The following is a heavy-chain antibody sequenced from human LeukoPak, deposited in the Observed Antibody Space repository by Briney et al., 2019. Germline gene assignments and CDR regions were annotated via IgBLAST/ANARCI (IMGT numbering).Heavy chain of an antibody. J-gene: IGHJ1*01. CDR3: ARLAPYDSSGYYYVAEYFQH. CDR1: GYSISSGYY. D-gene: IGHD3-22*01. V-gene: IGHV4-38-2*01. Sequence: TSETLSLTCAVSGYSISSGYYWGWIRQPPGKGLEWIGSIYHSGSTYYNPSLKSRDTISVDTSKNQFSLKLSSVPAADTAVYYCARLAPYDSSGYYYVAEYFQHWGQGTLVTVSS. CDR2: IYHSGST.